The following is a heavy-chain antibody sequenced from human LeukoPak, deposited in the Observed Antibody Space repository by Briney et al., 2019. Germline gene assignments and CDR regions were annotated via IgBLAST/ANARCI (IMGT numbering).Heavy chain of an antibody. V-gene: IGHV3-21*01. CDR2: ISSSRSYI. CDR1: GFTFSSYS. CDR3: AREGGPYRPLDY. Sequence: GGSLRLSCAASGFTFSSYSMNWVRQAPGKGREWVSSISSSRSYIYYADSVKGRFTISRDNANISLYLQMNSLRAEDTAVYYCAREGGPYRPLDYSGQGTLVTVSS. J-gene: IGHJ4*02.